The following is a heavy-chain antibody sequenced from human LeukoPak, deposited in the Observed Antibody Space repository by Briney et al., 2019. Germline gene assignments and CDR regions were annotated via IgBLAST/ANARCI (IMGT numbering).Heavy chain of an antibody. V-gene: IGHV3-30*02. Sequence: PGGSLRLSCAASGFTFSSYGMHWVRQAPGKRLEWVAFIRYDGSNKYYADSVKGRSTISRDNSKNTLYLQMNSLRAEDTAVYYCAKEEAAMVIAGWFDPWGQGTLVTVSS. D-gene: IGHD5-18*01. CDR2: IRYDGSNK. J-gene: IGHJ5*02. CDR1: GFTFSSYG. CDR3: AKEEAAMVIAGWFDP.